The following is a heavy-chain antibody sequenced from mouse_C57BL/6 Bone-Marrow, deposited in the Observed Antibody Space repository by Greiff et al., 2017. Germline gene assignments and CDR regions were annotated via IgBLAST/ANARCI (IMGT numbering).Heavy chain of an antibody. CDR3: GRYYGSRVEFDY. CDR1: GYTFTSYW. CDR2: IDPSDSYT. J-gene: IGHJ2*01. V-gene: IGHV1-50*01. Sequence: QVQLQQPGAELVKPGASVKLSCKASGYTFTSYWMQWVKQRPGQGLEWIGEIDPSDSYTNYNQKFKGKATLTVDTSSSTAYMQLSSLTSEDSAVYYCGRYYGSRVEFDYWGQGTTLTVSS. D-gene: IGHD1-1*01.